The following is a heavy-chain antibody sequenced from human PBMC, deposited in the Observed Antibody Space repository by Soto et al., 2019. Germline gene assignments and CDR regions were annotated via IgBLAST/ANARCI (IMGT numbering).Heavy chain of an antibody. Sequence: EVQLVESGGGLVQPGGSLRLSCVDSGFTFSSYWMSWVSQAPVKGLEWVGNIKQDGSEENYVDSVKGRFTISTDNAKNSMYLQMNSLRAEDTAVYYCARIASSGRGWNVWGQGTTVVVSS. V-gene: IGHV3-7*01. CDR2: IKQDGSEE. D-gene: IGHD3-10*01. J-gene: IGHJ6*02. CDR3: ARIASSGRGWNV. CDR1: GFTFSSYW.